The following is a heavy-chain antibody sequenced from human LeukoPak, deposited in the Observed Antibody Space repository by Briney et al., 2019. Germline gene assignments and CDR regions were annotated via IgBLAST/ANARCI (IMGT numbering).Heavy chain of an antibody. J-gene: IGHJ5*02. Sequence: SETLSLTCTVSGGSISSYYWSWIRQPPGKGLEWIGYIYYSGSTNYNPSLKSRVTISVDTSKNQFSLKLSPVTAADTAVYYCARVVRAAKGFDPWGQGTLVTVSS. V-gene: IGHV4-59*12. CDR3: ARVVRAAKGFDP. CDR1: GGSISSYY. CDR2: IYYSGST. D-gene: IGHD4-23*01.